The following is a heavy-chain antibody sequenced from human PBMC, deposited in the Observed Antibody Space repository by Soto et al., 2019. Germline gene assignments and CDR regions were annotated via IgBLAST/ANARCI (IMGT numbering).Heavy chain of an antibody. CDR2: ISDSVGST. CDR1: GFSFSSYA. CDR3: ANPGYSYGYDWFDP. Sequence: EVQLLESGGGLVQPGGSLRLSCAASGFSFSSYAMTWVRQAPGKGLEWVSGISDSVGSTYYAASVKGRFTISRDNSENMVYLQMNRLRAGDAAVYYCANPGYSYGYDWFDPWGQGTLVTVSS. V-gene: IGHV3-23*01. D-gene: IGHD5-18*01. J-gene: IGHJ5*02.